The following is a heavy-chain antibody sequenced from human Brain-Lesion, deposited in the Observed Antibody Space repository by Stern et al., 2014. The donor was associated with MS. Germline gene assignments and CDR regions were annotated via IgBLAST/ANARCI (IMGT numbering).Heavy chain of an antibody. CDR1: GASISSGTSY. J-gene: IGHJ4*02. CDR2: LHASGAT. V-gene: IGHV4-61*02. CDR3: ARGHWELLGNNYFDS. Sequence: QVQLVESGPGLVKPSQTLSLTCTVSGASISSGTSYWSWIRQPAGGGLEWIGRLHASGATYYTPSLKSRVTISGDTSKNQFSLTLNSVTAADTAVYYCARGHWELLGNNYFDSWGQGTLVTVSS. D-gene: IGHD1-26*01.